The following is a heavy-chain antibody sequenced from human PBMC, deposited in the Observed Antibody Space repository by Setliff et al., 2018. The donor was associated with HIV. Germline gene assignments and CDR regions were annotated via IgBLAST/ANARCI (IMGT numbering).Heavy chain of an antibody. V-gene: IGHV1-46*01. J-gene: IGHJ6*02. CDR2: INPGGGRT. Sequence: ASVKVSCKASGYTFTSYYMHWVRQAPGQGLEWMGVINPGGGRTTYAQKFQGRVTMTRDTSTSTVYMELSSLRSQDTARYYCARGWGGQDSYYYGMDVWGQGTTVTVSS. CDR1: GYTFTSYY. D-gene: IGHD3-16*01. CDR3: ARGWGGQDSYYYGMDV.